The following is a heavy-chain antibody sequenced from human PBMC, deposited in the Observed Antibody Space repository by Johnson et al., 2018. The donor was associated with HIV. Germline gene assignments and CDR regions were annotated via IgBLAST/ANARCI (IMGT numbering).Heavy chain of an antibody. CDR2: LSYAGTNE. D-gene: IGHD3-10*01. V-gene: IGHV3-30*04. CDR1: GFSFNSYA. Sequence: QVQLVESGGGVVQPGRSLRLSCAASGFSFNSYAMHWVRQAPGKGLEWVAVLSYAGTNEYYADSVKGRFTISRDNSKNTLYLQMNSLRAEDTAVYYCAKDYEWFGEFVDAFDIWGQGTMVTVSS. J-gene: IGHJ3*02. CDR3: AKDYEWFGEFVDAFDI.